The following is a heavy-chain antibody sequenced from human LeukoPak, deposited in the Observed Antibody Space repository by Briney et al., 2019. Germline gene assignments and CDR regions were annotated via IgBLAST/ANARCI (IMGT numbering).Heavy chain of an antibody. Sequence: GGSLRLSCAASGFTFSSYAMHWVRQAPGKGPEYVSAISSNGGSTYYANSVKGRFTISRDNSKNTLYLQMGSLRAEDMAVYYCARALLGGYSYDYWGQGTLVTVSS. J-gene: IGHJ4*02. D-gene: IGHD5-18*01. CDR1: GFTFSSYA. CDR3: ARALLGGYSYDY. CDR2: ISSNGGST. V-gene: IGHV3-64*01.